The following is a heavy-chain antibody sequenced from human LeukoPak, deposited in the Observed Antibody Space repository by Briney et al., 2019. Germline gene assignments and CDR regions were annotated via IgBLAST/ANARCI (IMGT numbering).Heavy chain of an antibody. CDR1: GFTFSSYA. D-gene: IGHD4-17*01. V-gene: IGHV3-64D*06. CDR2: ISSNGGST. Sequence: PGGSLGLSCSASGFTFSSYAMHWVRQAPGKGLEYVSAISSNGGSTYYADSVKGRFTISRDNSKNTLYLQMGSLRAEDTAVYYCVNMYGDYEYYFDYWGQGTLVTVSS. CDR3: VNMYGDYEYYFDY. J-gene: IGHJ4*02.